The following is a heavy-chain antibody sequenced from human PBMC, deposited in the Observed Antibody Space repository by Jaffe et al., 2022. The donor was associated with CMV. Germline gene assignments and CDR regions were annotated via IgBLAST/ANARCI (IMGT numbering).Heavy chain of an antibody. CDR3: ARGIAWGCSSTSCHVVPYYYGMDV. V-gene: IGHV1-18*01. CDR1: GYTFTSYG. D-gene: IGHD2-2*01. CDR2: ISAYNGNT. Sequence: QVQLVQSGAEVKKPGASVKVSCKASGYTFTSYGISWVRQAPGQGLEWMGWISAYNGNTNYAQKLQGRVTMTTDTSTSTAYMELRSLRSDDTAVYYCARGIAWGCSSTSCHVVPYYYGMDVWGQGTTVTVSS. J-gene: IGHJ6*02.